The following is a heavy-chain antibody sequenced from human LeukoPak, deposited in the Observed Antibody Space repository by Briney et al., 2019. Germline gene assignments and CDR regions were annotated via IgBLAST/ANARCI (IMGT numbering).Heavy chain of an antibody. V-gene: IGHV4-34*01. J-gene: IGHJ4*02. D-gene: IGHD3-3*01. Sequence: PSETLSLTCAVYGGSFSGYYWSWIRQPPGKGLEWIGEINHSGSTNYNPSLKSRVTISVDTSKNQFSLKLSSVTAADTAVYYCAREAIFGVVISQFDYWGQGTLVTVSS. CDR3: AREAIFGVVISQFDY. CDR2: INHSGST. CDR1: GGSFSGYY.